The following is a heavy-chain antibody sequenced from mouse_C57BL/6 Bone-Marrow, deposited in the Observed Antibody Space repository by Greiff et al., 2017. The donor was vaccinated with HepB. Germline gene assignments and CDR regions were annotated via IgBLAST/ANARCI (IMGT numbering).Heavy chain of an antibody. Sequence: EVMLVESGGGLVQPGGSLSLSCAASGFTFTDYYMSWVRQPPGKALEWLGFIRNKANGYKTEYSASVKGRFTISRDNSQSILYLQMNALRAEDSATYYCARDLNTTPPMDYWGQGTSVTVSS. CDR2: IRNKANGYKT. V-gene: IGHV7-3*01. CDR3: ARDLNTTPPMDY. J-gene: IGHJ4*01. D-gene: IGHD1-1*01. CDR1: GFTFTDYY.